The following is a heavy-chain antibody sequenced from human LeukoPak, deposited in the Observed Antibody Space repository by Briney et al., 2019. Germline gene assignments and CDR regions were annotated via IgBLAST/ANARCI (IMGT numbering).Heavy chain of an antibody. CDR2: ISGSGGST. D-gene: IGHD3-22*01. CDR1: GFTFRNYW. CDR3: ATDLSKITMIVVVMYFDI. J-gene: IGHJ3*02. V-gene: IGHV3-23*01. Sequence: GGSLRLSCAASGFTFRNYWMIWVRQAPGKGLEWVSAISGSGGSTYYADSVKGRFTISRDNSKNTLYLQMNSLRAEDTAVYYCATDLSKITMIVVVMYFDIWGQGTMVTVSS.